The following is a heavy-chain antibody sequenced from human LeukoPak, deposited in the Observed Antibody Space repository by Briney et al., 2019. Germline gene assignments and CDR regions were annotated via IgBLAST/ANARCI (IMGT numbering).Heavy chain of an antibody. D-gene: IGHD6-19*01. V-gene: IGHV1-18*01. CDR1: GYTLTSYG. CDR3: ARANRLSLAVAGAY. J-gene: IGHJ4*02. Sequence: ASVKVSCKASGYTLTSYGISWVRQAPGQGLEWMGWISAYNGNTNYAQKLQGRVTMTTDTSTSTAYMELRSLRSDDTAVYYCARANRLSLAVAGAYWGQGTLVTVSS. CDR2: ISAYNGNT.